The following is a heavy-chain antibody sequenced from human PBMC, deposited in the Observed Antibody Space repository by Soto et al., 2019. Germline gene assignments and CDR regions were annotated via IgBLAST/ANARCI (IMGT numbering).Heavy chain of an antibody. CDR3: ARSYPAYSSNPFDY. D-gene: IGHD1-26*01. Sequence: EVQLVESGGGLVQPGGSLRVSCAVYGFTFSSCWMSWVRQAPGKGLEWVANIRQDGSEKYYVDSVKGRFTISRDNAKNSLFLQMNSLRAEDTAVYYCARSYPAYSSNPFDYWGQGTPVTVSS. CDR2: IRQDGSEK. V-gene: IGHV3-7*01. CDR1: GFTFSSCW. J-gene: IGHJ4*02.